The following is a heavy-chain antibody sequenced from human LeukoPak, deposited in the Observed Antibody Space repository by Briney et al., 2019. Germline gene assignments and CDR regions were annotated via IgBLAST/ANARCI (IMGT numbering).Heavy chain of an antibody. J-gene: IGHJ4*02. CDR1: GDRVSSNTVT. CDR3: GRQNSGKGGIDY. Sequence: SQTLSLTCAISGDRVSSNTVTWIWIRQSPSRGLEWLGRTYHRSKWYSEYAVSVQSRITINPDTSKNQFSLQLNSVTPEDTAVYYCGRQNSGKGGIDYWGQGTLVTVSS. CDR2: TYHRSKWYS. V-gene: IGHV6-1*01. D-gene: IGHD1-26*01.